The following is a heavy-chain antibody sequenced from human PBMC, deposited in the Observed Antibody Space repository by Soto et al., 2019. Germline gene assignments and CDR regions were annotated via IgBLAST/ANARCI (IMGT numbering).Heavy chain of an antibody. CDR3: ARDGDPGYSFWSGPLGGGRFDP. CDR2: IVPLFGTA. CDR1: GGTFGNTA. V-gene: IGHV1-69*12. Sequence: QVQLVQSGAEVKEPGSSVNVSCKTSGGTFGNTAVTWVRQVPGQGLEWIGGIVPLFGTANYAQKFRGRVMITADESTSTAYMDLSRLISDDTAIYYCARDGDPGYSFWSGPLGGGRFDPWGQGSLVTVSS. J-gene: IGHJ5*02. D-gene: IGHD3-3*01.